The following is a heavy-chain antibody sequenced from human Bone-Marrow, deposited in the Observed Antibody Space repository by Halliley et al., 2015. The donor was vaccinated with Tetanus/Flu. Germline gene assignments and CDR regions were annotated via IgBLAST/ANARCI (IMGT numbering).Heavy chain of an antibody. V-gene: IGHV1-69*06. J-gene: IGHJ4*02. D-gene: IGHD5-18*01. CDR2: ILPFFGTA. CDR3: ARVAPDTAMVF. CDR1: GVTFNSYA. Sequence: QLVQSGAEVKKPGSSVKGSCRASGVTFNSYAITWVRQAPGQGLEWMGGILPFFGTATYAQKFQGRVTITADKSTGTAYMELSSLRSDDTAVFYCARVAPDTAMVFWGQGTLVTVSS.